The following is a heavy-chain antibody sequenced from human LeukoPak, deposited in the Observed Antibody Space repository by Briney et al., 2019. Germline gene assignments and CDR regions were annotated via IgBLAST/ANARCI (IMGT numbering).Heavy chain of an antibody. D-gene: IGHD3-10*01. J-gene: IGHJ4*02. CDR1: GFTFSSYA. Sequence: GGSLRLSCAASGFTFSSYAMSWVRQAPGKGLEWVSSISGSGDSTYYADSVKGRFTISRDNSKNTLYLQMNSLGAEDTAVYYCARSMVRIDYWGQGTLVTVSS. CDR3: ARSMVRIDY. CDR2: ISGSGDST. V-gene: IGHV3-23*01.